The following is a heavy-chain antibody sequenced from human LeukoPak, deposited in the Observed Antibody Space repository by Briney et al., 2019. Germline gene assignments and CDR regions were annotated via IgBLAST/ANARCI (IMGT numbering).Heavy chain of an antibody. V-gene: IGHV3-11*04. CDR2: ISSSGSTI. CDR1: GFTFSDYY. CDR3: ARDRWEGSYYDFWSGYSYYYYYGMDV. J-gene: IGHJ6*02. Sequence: PGGSLRLSCAASGFTFSDYYMSWIRQAPGKGLEWVSYISSSGSTIYYADSVKGRFTISRDNSKNTLYLQMNSLRAEDTAVYYCARDRWEGSYYDFWSGYSYYYYYGMDVWGQGTTVTVSS. D-gene: IGHD3-3*01.